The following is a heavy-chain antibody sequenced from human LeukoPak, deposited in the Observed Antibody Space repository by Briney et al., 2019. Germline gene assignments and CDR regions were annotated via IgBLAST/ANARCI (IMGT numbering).Heavy chain of an antibody. D-gene: IGHD4-17*01. CDR2: INPANGNT. J-gene: IGHJ4*02. Sequence: GTSVKISCKASGYTFTTFFIHWVRQAPGQRPEWMGWINPANGNTKYSQRFQGRVLTSRDTSANTAYMELSSLRSEDTAIYYCARETHLSGDFLPFNYWGQGTLVIVSS. CDR3: ARETHLSGDFLPFNY. CDR1: GYTFTTFF. V-gene: IGHV1-3*01.